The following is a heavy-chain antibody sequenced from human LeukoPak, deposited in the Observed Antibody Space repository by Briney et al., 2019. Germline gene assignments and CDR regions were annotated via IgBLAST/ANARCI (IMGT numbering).Heavy chain of an antibody. Sequence: GGSLRLSCAASEFTVSSSYMSWVRQAPGKGLEWVSVIYSGGSTYCADSVKGRFTISRDSSKNTLYLQMNSLRAEDTAVYYCARDRGYSGYDFNYWGQGTLVTVSS. CDR2: IYSGGST. J-gene: IGHJ4*02. CDR3: ARDRGYSGYDFNY. D-gene: IGHD5-12*01. V-gene: IGHV3-66*01. CDR1: EFTVSSSY.